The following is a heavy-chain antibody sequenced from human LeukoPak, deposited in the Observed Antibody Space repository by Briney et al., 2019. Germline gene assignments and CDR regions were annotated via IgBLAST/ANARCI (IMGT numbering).Heavy chain of an antibody. CDR2: ISDSGGST. J-gene: IGHJ6*02. CDR3: GSYYVMDV. Sequence: GGSLRLTCAASGFTFSTYVMNWVRQAPGKGLEWVSTISDSGGSTYYADSVKGRFTISRDNSKSTLYLQMNSLRAEETAVYYCGSYYVMDVWGQGTSVTVSS. CDR1: GFTFSTYV. V-gene: IGHV3-23*01.